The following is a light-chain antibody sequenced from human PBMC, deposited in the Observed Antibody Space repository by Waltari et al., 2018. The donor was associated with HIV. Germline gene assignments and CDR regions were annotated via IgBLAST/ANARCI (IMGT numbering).Light chain of an antibody. CDR2: DAS. CDR3: QQYNSWPGT. Sequence: DIVLTQSPGTLSLSPGERATLSCRASQSVGYYLAWYQHKPGQAPRLLIYDASTRATGIPARFSGSGSGTEFTLTISSLQSEDFAVYYCQQYNSWPGTFGQGTKVEIK. V-gene: IGKV3-15*01. CDR1: QSVGYY. J-gene: IGKJ1*01.